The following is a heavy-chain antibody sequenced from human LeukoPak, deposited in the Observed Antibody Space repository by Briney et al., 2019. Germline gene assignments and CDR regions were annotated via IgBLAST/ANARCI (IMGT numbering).Heavy chain of an antibody. CDR3: SRLAGDLLSIFDY. D-gene: IGHD3-10*01. CDR1: GASINTYY. J-gene: IGHJ4*02. CDR2: ISYSGKT. Sequence: ASETLSLTCTVSGASINTYYWSWIRQPPGKGLQYIAYISYSGKTNYNPSLQSRVTMSVDTSNNQFSLRLSSVTAADTAIYYWSRLAGDLLSIFDYWGQGTLVTVSS. V-gene: IGHV4-59*08.